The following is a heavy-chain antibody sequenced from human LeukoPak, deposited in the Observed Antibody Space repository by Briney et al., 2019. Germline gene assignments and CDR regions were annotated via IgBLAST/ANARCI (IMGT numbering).Heavy chain of an antibody. V-gene: IGHV1-18*01. CDR1: GYTFTSFG. Sequence: ASVKVSCKTSGYTFTSFGISWVRQAPGQGLEWMGWISVYNGDTNFAQKFQGRVTMTTDTSTSTVYMELGNLRSDDTAVYYCARSVLSDYWGQGTLVTVSS. CDR3: ARSVLSDY. CDR2: ISVYNGDT. J-gene: IGHJ4*02.